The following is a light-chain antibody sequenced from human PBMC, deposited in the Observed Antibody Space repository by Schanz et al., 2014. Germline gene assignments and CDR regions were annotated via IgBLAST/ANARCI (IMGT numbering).Light chain of an antibody. CDR1: QTVMSAY. CDR2: SAS. Sequence: EIVLTQSPGTLSLSPGERATLSCRASQTVMSAYFTWYQQKPGQAPRLLIYSASRRATGIPERFSGSGSGTDFTFTISRLESEDFAVYYCQQYGTSLPWTFGQGTKVEIK. V-gene: IGKV3-20*01. J-gene: IGKJ1*01. CDR3: QQYGTSLPWT.